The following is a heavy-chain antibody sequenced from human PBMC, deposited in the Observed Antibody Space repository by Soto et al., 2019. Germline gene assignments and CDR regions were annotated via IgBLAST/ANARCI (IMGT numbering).Heavy chain of an antibody. CDR2: IYYSGST. V-gene: IGHV4-30-4*02. Sequence: SETLSLTCTVSGGSISSGDYYWSWIRQPPGKGLEWIGYIYYSGSTYYNPSLKSRVTISVDTSKNQFSLKLRSVTAADTAVYYCARVVSYYDILTGYYNVVGMDVWGQGTTVTVSS. J-gene: IGHJ6*02. CDR3: ARVVSYYDILTGYYNVVGMDV. CDR1: GGSISSGDYY. D-gene: IGHD3-9*01.